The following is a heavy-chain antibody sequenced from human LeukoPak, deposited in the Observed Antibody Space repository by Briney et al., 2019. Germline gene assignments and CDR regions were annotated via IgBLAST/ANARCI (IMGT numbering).Heavy chain of an antibody. CDR3: ARSVVSGWYGDPFDY. CDR1: GYSFTTYS. Sequence: ASVKVSCKASGYSFTTYSIFWVRQAPGQRLEWMGWISAYNGNTNYAQKLQGRVTMTTDTSTSTAYMELRSLRSDDTAVYYCARSVVSGWYGDPFDYWGQGTLVTVSS. V-gene: IGHV1-18*01. J-gene: IGHJ4*02. D-gene: IGHD6-19*01. CDR2: ISAYNGNT.